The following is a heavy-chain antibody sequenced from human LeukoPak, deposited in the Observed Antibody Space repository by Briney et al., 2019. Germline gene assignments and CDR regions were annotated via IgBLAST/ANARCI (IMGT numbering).Heavy chain of an antibody. CDR2: ITTSSQV. Sequence: TGGSLGLSCAASGLTFTRYSMNWVRQAPGKGLEWVSYITTSSQVYYADSVKGRFSISRDNAKNSLYLQMDSLRAEDTAVYYCASTWNYLYFDYWGQGTLVTVSS. D-gene: IGHD1-7*01. CDR3: ASTWNYLYFDY. CDR1: GLTFTRYS. J-gene: IGHJ4*02. V-gene: IGHV3-21*01.